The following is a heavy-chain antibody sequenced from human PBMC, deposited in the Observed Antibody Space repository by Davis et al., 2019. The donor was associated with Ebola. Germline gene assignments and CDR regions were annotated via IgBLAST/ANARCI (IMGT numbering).Heavy chain of an antibody. CDR3: ARSYGAAPFDY. D-gene: IGHD4/OR15-4a*01. Sequence: MPSETLSPTCTVSGGSISSYYWSWIRQPPGKGLEWIGYIYYNGSTKYNLSLKGRVAISVDTSKNQFSLKLSSVTAADTAVYYCARSYGAAPFDYWGQGTLVTVSS. J-gene: IGHJ4*02. V-gene: IGHV4-59*08. CDR1: GGSISSYY. CDR2: IYYNGST.